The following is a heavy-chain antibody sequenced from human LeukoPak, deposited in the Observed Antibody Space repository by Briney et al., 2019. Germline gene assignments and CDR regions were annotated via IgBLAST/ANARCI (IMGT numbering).Heavy chain of an antibody. CDR2: ISYDGSNK. CDR3: ARVHPKTRGITIFGVVIPYFDY. D-gene: IGHD3-3*01. J-gene: IGHJ4*02. CDR1: GFTFSSYA. V-gene: IGHV3-30-3*01. Sequence: GGSLRLSCAASGFTFSSYAMPWVRQAPGKGLEWVAVISYDGSNKYYADSVKGRFTISRDNSKNTLYLQMNSLRAEDTAVYYCARVHPKTRGITIFGVVIPYFDYWGQGTLVTVSS.